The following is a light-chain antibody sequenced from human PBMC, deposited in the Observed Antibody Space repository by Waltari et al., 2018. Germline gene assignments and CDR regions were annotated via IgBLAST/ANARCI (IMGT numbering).Light chain of an antibody. CDR1: KLGSKY. Sequence: SYEVPQPPSVSVSPRQRATITCSGEKLGSKYVSWYQQKSGQSPVLVIYRDDKRPSGIPERVSGSNSGNRATLTISGTQPMDEADYYCQAWDSSAFVFGAGTKVSVL. J-gene: IGLJ1*01. CDR2: RDD. V-gene: IGLV3-1*01. CDR3: QAWDSSAFV.